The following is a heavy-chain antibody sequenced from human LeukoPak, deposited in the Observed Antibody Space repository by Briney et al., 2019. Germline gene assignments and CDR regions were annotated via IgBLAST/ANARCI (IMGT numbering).Heavy chain of an antibody. CDR1: GGTFSSYA. CDR2: IIPILGIA. J-gene: IGHJ4*02. D-gene: IGHD6-19*01. V-gene: IGHV1-69*04. Sequence: SVTVSCKASGGTFSSYAISWVRQAPGQGLEWMGRIIPILGIANYAQKFQGRVTITADKSTSTAYMELSSLRSEDTAVYYCARAVAGTVWYFDYWGQGTLVTVSS. CDR3: ARAVAGTVWYFDY.